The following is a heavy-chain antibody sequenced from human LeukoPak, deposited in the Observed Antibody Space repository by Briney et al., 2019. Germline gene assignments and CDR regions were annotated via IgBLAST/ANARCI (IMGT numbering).Heavy chain of an antibody. Sequence: GGSLRLSCAASGFTFSSYFMNLVRQSPGKGLEWVSSISDNGVTRYYADSVKGRFTISRDNSDNTVYLQMNSLRAEDTAIYYCAKAPAPYYYYYGMDVWGQGTAVTVSS. J-gene: IGHJ6*02. CDR1: GFTFSSYF. V-gene: IGHV3-23*01. CDR3: AKAPAPYYYYYGMDV. CDR2: ISDNGVTR.